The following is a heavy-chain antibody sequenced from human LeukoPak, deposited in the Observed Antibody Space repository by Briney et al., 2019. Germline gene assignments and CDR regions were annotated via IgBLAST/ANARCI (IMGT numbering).Heavy chain of an antibody. CDR1: GFTFSSSA. J-gene: IGHJ4*02. V-gene: IGHV3-7*03. CDR3: ARDSGRFYIDY. D-gene: IGHD1-26*01. CDR2: INQDGSEE. Sequence: PGGSLRLSCAASGFTFSSSAMSWVRQAPGKGLEWVANINQDGSEEFYVDSLKGRFTISRDNAKNSLYLQINSLRADDTAIYYCARDSGRFYIDYWGQGTLVTVSS.